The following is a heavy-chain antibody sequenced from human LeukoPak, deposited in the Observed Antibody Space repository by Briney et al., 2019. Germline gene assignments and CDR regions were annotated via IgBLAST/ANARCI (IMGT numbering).Heavy chain of an antibody. CDR2: IYYSGST. Sequence: SETLSLTCTVSGVSISSRSSYWGWIRQSPGKGLEWIGSIYYSGSTYYNPSLKSRVTISVDTSKNQFSLKLSSVTAADTAVYYCARDLRAITMVRGWGPFDYWGQGTLVTVSS. V-gene: IGHV4-39*07. CDR1: GVSISSRSSY. J-gene: IGHJ4*02. CDR3: ARDLRAITMVRGWGPFDY. D-gene: IGHD3-10*01.